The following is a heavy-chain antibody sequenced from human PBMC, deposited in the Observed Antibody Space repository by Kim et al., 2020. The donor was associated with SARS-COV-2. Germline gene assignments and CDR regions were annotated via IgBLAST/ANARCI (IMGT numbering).Heavy chain of an antibody. V-gene: IGHV3-33*05. CDR1: GFTFSSYG. D-gene: IGHD3-9*01. Sequence: GGSLRLSCAASGFTFSSYGMHWVRQAPGKGLEWVAVISYDGSNKYYADSVKGRFTISRDNSKNTLYLQMNSLRAEATAVYYCAGRYFDWLSDAFDIWGQGTMVTGSS. CDR2: ISYDGSNK. J-gene: IGHJ3*02. CDR3: AGRYFDWLSDAFDI.